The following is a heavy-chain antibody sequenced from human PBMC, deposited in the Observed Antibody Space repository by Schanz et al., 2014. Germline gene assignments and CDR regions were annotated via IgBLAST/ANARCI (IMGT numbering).Heavy chain of an antibody. D-gene: IGHD3-10*01. V-gene: IGHV1-2*06. CDR2: ISPNSGDT. CDR3: ARVLYFGPGIAYYGVDV. J-gene: IGHJ6*02. Sequence: QVQLVQSGAEVKKPGASMKVSCKASGRTFIVYHVLHWVRQAPGQGLEWMGRISPNSGDTHSAQKFQGRVSMTRDMFTSTAYMEVRSLRHDDTALYYCARVLYFGPGIAYYGVDVWGQGTAVSVS. CDR1: GRTFIVYH.